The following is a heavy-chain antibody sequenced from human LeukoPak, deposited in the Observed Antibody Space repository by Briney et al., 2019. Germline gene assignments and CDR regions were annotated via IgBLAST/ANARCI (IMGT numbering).Heavy chain of an antibody. CDR3: ARGVRYFDWLLPRGWFDP. CDR1: GFTSSDYY. D-gene: IGHD3-9*01. CDR2: ISSSGSTI. Sequence: GGSLRLSCAASGFTSSDYYMSWIRQAPGKGLEWVSYISSSGSTIYYADSVKGRFTISRDNAKNSLYLQMNSLRAEDTAVYYCARGVRYFDWLLPRGWFDPWGQGTLVTVSS. V-gene: IGHV3-11*04. J-gene: IGHJ5*02.